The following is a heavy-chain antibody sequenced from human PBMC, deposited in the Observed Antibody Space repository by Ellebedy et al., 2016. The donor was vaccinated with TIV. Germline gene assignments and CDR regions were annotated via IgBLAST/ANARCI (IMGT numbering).Heavy chain of an antibody. Sequence: GESLKISXAASGFTFSSYAMSWVRQAPGKGLEWVSANSGSGGSTYYADSVKGRFTISRDNSKNTLYLQMNSLRAEDTAVYYCAKGDDAFDIWGQGTMVTVSS. CDR1: GFTFSSYA. J-gene: IGHJ3*02. V-gene: IGHV3-23*01. CDR3: AKGDDAFDI. CDR2: NSGSGGST.